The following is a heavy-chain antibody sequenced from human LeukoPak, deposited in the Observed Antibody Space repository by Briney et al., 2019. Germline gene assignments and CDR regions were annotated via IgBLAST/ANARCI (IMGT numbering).Heavy chain of an antibody. V-gene: IGHV3-11*01. CDR2: ISSRSTTI. D-gene: IGHD2-15*01. CDR1: GFTFSDSF. CDR3: AKGSLAAPATPLDF. J-gene: IGHJ4*02. Sequence: PGGSLRLPCTASGFTFSDSFMTWIRQAPGKGLEWISYISSRSTTIYYADSVKGRFTISRDNAKNSVYLQMNNLRVEDTAVFYCAKGSLAAPATPLDFWGQGTLVTVSA.